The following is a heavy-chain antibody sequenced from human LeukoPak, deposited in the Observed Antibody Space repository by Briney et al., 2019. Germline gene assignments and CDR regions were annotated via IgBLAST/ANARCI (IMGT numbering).Heavy chain of an antibody. V-gene: IGHV4-4*02. D-gene: IGHD6-19*01. Sequence: PSETLSLTCAVSGGSISSSNWWSCVRQPPGKGLWLVGEIYHSGSTYYHPSLKSRATISVDKSKNQFSLKLSSVTAADTAVYYCARVRIAVAGPYYFDYWGQGTLVTVSS. CDR1: GGSISSSNW. CDR3: ARVRIAVAGPYYFDY. CDR2: IYHSGST. J-gene: IGHJ4*02.